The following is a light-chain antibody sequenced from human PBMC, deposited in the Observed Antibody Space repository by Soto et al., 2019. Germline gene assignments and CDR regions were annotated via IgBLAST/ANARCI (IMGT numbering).Light chain of an antibody. V-gene: IGKV3-20*01. CDR2: GAS. CDR3: QQYGSSQT. J-gene: IGKJ1*01. CDR1: QSVSSSY. Sequence: EIVFTQSPGTLSLSPGERATLSCRASQSVSSSYLAWYQQKPGQAPRLLIYGASNRATGIPARFSGSGSGTDFTLTISRLEPEDFAVYYCQQYGSSQTFGQGTKVDIK.